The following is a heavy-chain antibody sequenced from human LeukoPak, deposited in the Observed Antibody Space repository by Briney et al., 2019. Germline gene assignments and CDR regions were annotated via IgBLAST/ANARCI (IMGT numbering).Heavy chain of an antibody. CDR3: AKSSDIAAAGMEDY. D-gene: IGHD6-13*01. CDR1: GFTFSSYG. V-gene: IGHV3-30*18. J-gene: IGHJ4*02. CDR2: ISYDGSNK. Sequence: GGSLRLSCAASGFTFSSYGMHWVRQAPGKGLEWVAVISYDGSNKYYADSMKGRFTISRDNSKNTLYLQMNSLRAEDTAVYYCAKSSDIAAAGMEDYWGQGTLVTVSS.